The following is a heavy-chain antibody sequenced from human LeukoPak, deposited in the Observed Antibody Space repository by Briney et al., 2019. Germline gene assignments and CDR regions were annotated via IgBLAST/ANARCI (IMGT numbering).Heavy chain of an antibody. D-gene: IGHD1/OR15-1a*01. CDR1: GYTFTDYY. Sequence: ASVKVSCKASGYTFTDYYIHWVRQAPGQGLEWMGWMNPNSGNTGYAQKFQGRVTMTRNTSISTAYMELSSLRSEDTAVYYCARSSGNTDAFDIWGQGTMVTVSS. J-gene: IGHJ3*02. CDR3: ARSSGNTDAFDI. V-gene: IGHV1-8*02. CDR2: MNPNSGNT.